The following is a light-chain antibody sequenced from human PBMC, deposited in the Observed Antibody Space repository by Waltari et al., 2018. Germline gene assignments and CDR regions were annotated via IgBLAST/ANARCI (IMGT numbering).Light chain of an antibody. V-gene: IGLV2-14*01. J-gene: IGLJ2*01. CDR1: SNAVGGCNY. Sequence: QSALTQPASVSGPPGQSITISCTGTSNAVGGCNYLSWYQQSPCKAPNCMGYDVNKRPSGVSHRFSGSKSGNTASLTISGLQAEDEADYYCSSYTSRTTLVFGGGTRLTVL. CDR3: SSYTSRTTLV. CDR2: DVN.